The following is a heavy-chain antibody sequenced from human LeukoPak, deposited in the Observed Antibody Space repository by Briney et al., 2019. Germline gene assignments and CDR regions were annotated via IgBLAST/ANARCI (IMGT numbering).Heavy chain of an antibody. D-gene: IGHD2-8*01. CDR3: TRSTNLEALDI. CDR2: IYHSGST. Sequence: SQTLSLTCAVSGGSISSGGYSWSWIRQPPGKGLEWIGYIYHSGSTYYNPSLKSRVTISVDRSKNQFSLKLSSVTAADTAVYYCTRSTNLEALDIWGQGTMVTVSS. V-gene: IGHV4-30-2*01. CDR1: GGSISSGGYS. J-gene: IGHJ3*02.